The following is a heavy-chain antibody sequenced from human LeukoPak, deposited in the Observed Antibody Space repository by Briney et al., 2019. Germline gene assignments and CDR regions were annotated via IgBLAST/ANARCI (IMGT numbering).Heavy chain of an antibody. Sequence: GGSLRLSCTTSGFTFSDYAMSWVRQAPGKGLEWVSYISSSGSTIYYADSVKGRFTISRDNAKNSLYLQMNSLRAEDTAVYYCAELGITMIGGVWGKGTTVTISS. CDR2: ISSSGSTI. CDR3: AELGITMIGGV. D-gene: IGHD3-10*02. V-gene: IGHV3-48*03. J-gene: IGHJ6*04. CDR1: GFTFSDYA.